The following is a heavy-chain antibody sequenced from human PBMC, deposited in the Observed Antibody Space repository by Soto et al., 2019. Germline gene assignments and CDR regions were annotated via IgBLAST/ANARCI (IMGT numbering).Heavy chain of an antibody. Sequence: QLHLVQSGAVVKKPGASVTVSCSASGYPVTAYYMHWVRQAPGRGLEWMGGINPATGAAKYTQTFQGRGTMPRDTSTSTVFMELRGLTSGDTAVFFWARGGGVGVAGSAAFDMWGQGTLVTVSS. J-gene: IGHJ3*02. D-gene: IGHD3-3*01. V-gene: IGHV1-2*02. CDR2: INPATGAA. CDR3: ARGGGVGVAGSAAFDM. CDR1: GYPVTAYY.